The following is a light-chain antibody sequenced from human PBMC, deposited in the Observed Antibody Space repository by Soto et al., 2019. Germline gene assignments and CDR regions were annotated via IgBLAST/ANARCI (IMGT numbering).Light chain of an antibody. CDR2: RSS. Sequence: DIQMTQSPSTLSASKGDRVTITCRASQTISNYLTWYQQRPGKAPKLLIYRSSILQNGVPSRFSGSGSGTEFTLTISSLQPDDLATYYCQQYYIYATFGQGTRVEI. CDR3: QQYYIYAT. CDR1: QTISNY. J-gene: IGKJ1*01. V-gene: IGKV1-5*03.